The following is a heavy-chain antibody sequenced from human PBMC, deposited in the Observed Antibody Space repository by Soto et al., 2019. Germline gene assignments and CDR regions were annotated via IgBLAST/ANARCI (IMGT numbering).Heavy chain of an antibody. CDR2: INAGNGNT. D-gene: IGHD3-10*01. V-gene: IGHV1-3*01. CDR3: AGRGPTNGSGATYFYYYGMDV. Sequence: SSVKVSCKASGYTFTSYAMHWVRQAPGQRLEWMGWINAGNGNTKYSQKFQGRVTITRDTSASTAYMALSSLRSEDTAVYYCAGRGPTNGSGATYFYYYGMDVWGQGTTVTVS. CDR1: GYTFTSYA. J-gene: IGHJ6*02.